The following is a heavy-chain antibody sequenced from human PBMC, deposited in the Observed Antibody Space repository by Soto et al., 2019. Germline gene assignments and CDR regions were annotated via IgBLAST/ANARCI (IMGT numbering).Heavy chain of an antibody. CDR3: AKDSGYCSGGSCYSLAY. Sequence: GGSLRLSCAASGFTFSSYGMHWVRQAPGKGLEWVAVISYDGSNKYYADSVKGRFTISRDNSKNTLYLQMNSLRAEDTAVYYCAKDSGYCSGGSCYSLAYWGQGTLVTSPQ. CDR2: ISYDGSNK. D-gene: IGHD2-15*01. V-gene: IGHV3-30*18. J-gene: IGHJ4*02. CDR1: GFTFSSYG.